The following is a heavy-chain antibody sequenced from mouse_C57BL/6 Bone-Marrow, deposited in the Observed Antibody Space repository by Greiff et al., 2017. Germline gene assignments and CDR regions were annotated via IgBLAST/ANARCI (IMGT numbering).Heavy chain of an antibody. Sequence: QVQLQQPGAELVKPGASVKMSCKASGYTFTSYWITWVKQRPGQGLEWIGDIYPTSGRTNYNEKFKSKAILTVDTSSNTAYMQLSSLTSEDSAVFYCARSGPLGRSFDYWGQGTNLTVSS. J-gene: IGHJ2*01. D-gene: IGHD4-1*01. CDR1: GYTFTSYW. CDR3: ARSGPLGRSFDY. V-gene: IGHV1-55*01. CDR2: IYPTSGRT.